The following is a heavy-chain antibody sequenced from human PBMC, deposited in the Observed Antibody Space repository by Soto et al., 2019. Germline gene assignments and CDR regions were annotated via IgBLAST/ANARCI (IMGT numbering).Heavy chain of an antibody. Sequence: GGSLRLSCAATGFTFSSYAMSWVRQAPGKGLEWVSSISGTGGSTYYADSAKGRFTISRDNSKNTLFLQMNSLRAEDTAVYYCAKDRSSSGTTVRFDPWGLGTLVTVSS. D-gene: IGHD1-1*01. J-gene: IGHJ5*02. V-gene: IGHV3-23*01. CDR1: GFTFSSYA. CDR3: AKDRSSSGTTVRFDP. CDR2: ISGTGGST.